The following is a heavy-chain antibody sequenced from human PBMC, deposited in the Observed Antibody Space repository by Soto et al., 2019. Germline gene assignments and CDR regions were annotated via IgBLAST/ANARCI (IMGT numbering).Heavy chain of an antibody. V-gene: IGHV1-69*06. J-gene: IGHJ4*02. D-gene: IGHD3-9*01. Sequence: SVKVSCKASGGTFSSYAIRWVRQAPGQGLEWMGGIIPIFGTANYAQKFQGRVTITADKSTSTAYMELSSLRPEDTAVYYCARDPTDYDILTGYVWGQGTLVTVYS. CDR3: ARDPTDYDILTGYV. CDR2: IIPIFGTA. CDR1: GGTFSSYA.